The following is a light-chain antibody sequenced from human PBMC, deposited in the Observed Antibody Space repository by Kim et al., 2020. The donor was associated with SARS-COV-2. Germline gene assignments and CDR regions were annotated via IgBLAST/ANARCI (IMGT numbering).Light chain of an antibody. Sequence: QRVTISCTGSSSNIGAGFDVHWYQQFPGPAPKLLIYDNTNRPSGVPDRFSGSKSGTSASLAITGLQPEDEADYYCQSYDNSLSGYVFGTGTKVTVL. V-gene: IGLV1-40*01. J-gene: IGLJ1*01. CDR1: SSNIGAGFD. CDR2: DNT. CDR3: QSYDNSLSGYV.